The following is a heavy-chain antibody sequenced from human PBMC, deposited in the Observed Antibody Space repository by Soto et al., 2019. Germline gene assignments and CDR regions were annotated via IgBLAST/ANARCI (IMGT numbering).Heavy chain of an antibody. D-gene: IGHD1-26*01. CDR2: LSVTGGGP. Sequence: EVRLLESGGGLVQPGGSLRLSCAASGFSFSSYDMTWVRQAPGQGLEWVSSLSVTGGGPYYADSVRGRFTMSSDNSKNTLALEMSGLRADDSAVYYCAKGRETTTSAKFCFDNWGQGTLVTVSS. J-gene: IGHJ4*02. V-gene: IGHV3-23*01. CDR3: AKGRETTTSAKFCFDN. CDR1: GFSFSSYD.